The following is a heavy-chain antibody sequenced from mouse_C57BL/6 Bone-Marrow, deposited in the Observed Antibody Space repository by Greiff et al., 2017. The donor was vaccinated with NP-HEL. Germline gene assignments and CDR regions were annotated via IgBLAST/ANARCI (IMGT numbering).Heavy chain of an antibody. CDR3: ARTGTRGVCFDY. CDR1: GYTFTSYW. D-gene: IGHD4-1*01. J-gene: IGHJ2*01. V-gene: IGHV1-64*01. Sequence: VKLQQPGAELVKPGASVKLSCKASGYTFTSYWMHWVKQRPGQGLEWIGMIHPNSGSTNYNEKFKSKATLTVDKSSSTAYMQLSSLTSEDSAVYYCARTGTRGVCFDYWGQGTTLTVSS. CDR2: IHPNSGST.